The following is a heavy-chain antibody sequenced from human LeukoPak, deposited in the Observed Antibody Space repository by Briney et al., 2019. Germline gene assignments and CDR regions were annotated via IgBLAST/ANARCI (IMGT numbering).Heavy chain of an antibody. CDR3: TREALQGKTNSWSIGWFYS. CDR1: GFCFSDHF. CDR2: IRDKFNGYTT. J-gene: IGHJ5*01. D-gene: IGHD6-13*01. Sequence: GGSLRLSCAATGFCFSDHFMDWVRLAPGQGLESVGRIRDKFNGYTTEYAASVRGRFTISRDESKNSLYLQMNSLKTDDAAVYFCTREALQGKTNSWSIGWFYSWGQGTLVTVSS. V-gene: IGHV3-72*01.